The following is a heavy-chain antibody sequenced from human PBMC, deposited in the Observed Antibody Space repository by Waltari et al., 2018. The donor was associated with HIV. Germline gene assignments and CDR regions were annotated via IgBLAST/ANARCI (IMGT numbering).Heavy chain of an antibody. V-gene: IGHV4-31*03. J-gene: IGHJ4*02. Sequence: QVQLQESGPGLVKPSQTLSLTCTVSGGSISSGGYYWSWIRQHPGKSLEWIGYIYYSWSSYYNPAPKRRVTISVDTYKNQCSLKLGSVTAADTAVYYCAGSEDSYGQQLVWVYYCDYWGQGTLVTVSS. CDR1: GGSISSGGYY. D-gene: IGHD6-13*01. CDR3: AGSEDSYGQQLVWVYYCDY. CDR2: IYYSWSS.